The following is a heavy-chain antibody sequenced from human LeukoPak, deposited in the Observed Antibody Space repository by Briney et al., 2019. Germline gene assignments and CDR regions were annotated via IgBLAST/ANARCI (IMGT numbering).Heavy chain of an antibody. D-gene: IGHD3-22*01. J-gene: IGHJ5*02. V-gene: IGHV1-2*02. CDR2: INPKSGAT. CDR1: GYTFTDYY. CDR3: ARGTMIVMIEGGWFDR. Sequence: GASVKVSCKASGYTFTDYYLHWVRQAPGQGLEWMGWINPKSGATDYAQQLQGRFTVTRDTSISTAYMELSRLRDDDTAVYYCARGTMIVMIEGGWFDRWGQGILVTVSS.